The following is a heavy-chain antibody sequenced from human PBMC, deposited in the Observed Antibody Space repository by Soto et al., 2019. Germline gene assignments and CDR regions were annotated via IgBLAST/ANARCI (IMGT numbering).Heavy chain of an antibody. CDR3: AREFGQYGNYRFDP. D-gene: IGHD3-16*01. Sequence: QVQLVESGGGVVQPGGSLRLSCAASGFTFSDYGLHWVRQTPGKGLEWVAVIWHDGNEKYYADSAKGRFTVSRDNSKNTLYLQMNSRRAEDTALYYCAREFGQYGNYRFDPWGQGTLVAVAS. CDR2: IWHDGNEK. J-gene: IGHJ5*02. CDR1: GFTFSDYG. V-gene: IGHV3-33*01.